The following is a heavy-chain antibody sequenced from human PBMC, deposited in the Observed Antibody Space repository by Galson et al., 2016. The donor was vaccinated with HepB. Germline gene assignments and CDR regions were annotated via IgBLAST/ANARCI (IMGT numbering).Heavy chain of an antibody. CDR2: ISANSGTT. Sequence: SVTVSCKASGYIFTTNGISWVRQAPGRELEWMGWISANSGTTNYAQNVRDRVTLTTDTSTSTAYMELRSLRADATALYYCPRDRNPGLDSWGQGTTVTVSS. CDR1: GYIFTTNG. CDR3: PRDRNPGLDS. J-gene: IGHJ6*02. V-gene: IGHV1-18*01.